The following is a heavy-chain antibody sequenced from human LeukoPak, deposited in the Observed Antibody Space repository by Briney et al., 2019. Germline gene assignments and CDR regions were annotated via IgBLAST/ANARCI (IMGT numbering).Heavy chain of an antibody. V-gene: IGHV3-11*01. CDR2: ISSSGSTI. CDR1: GFTFSDYY. Sequence: PGGSLRLSCAASGFTFSDYYMSWIRQAPGKGLEWVSYISSSGSTIYYADSVKGRFTISRDNAKNSLYLQMNSLRAEDTAVYYCARVMENDILTGYSSWFDPWGQGTLVTVSS. J-gene: IGHJ5*02. CDR3: ARVMENDILTGYSSWFDP. D-gene: IGHD3-9*01.